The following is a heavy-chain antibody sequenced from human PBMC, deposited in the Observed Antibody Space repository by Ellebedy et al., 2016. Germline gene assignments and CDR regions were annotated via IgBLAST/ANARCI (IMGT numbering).Heavy chain of an antibody. Sequence: SQTLSLTCAVYGGSFSGYYWSWIRQPPGKGLKWIGFIYYSGSTNYNPSLESRVTISIETSSNQFSLRLGSVTAADTAVCHCARGAGAAHSPFDPWGQGTLVTVSS. J-gene: IGHJ5*02. D-gene: IGHD6-6*01. V-gene: IGHV4-59*01. CDR3: ARGAGAAHSPFDP. CDR1: GGSFSGYY. CDR2: IYYSGST.